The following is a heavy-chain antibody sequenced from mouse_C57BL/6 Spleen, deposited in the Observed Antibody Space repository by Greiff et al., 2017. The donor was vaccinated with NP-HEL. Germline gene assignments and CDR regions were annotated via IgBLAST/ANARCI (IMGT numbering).Heavy chain of an antibody. CDR2: IYPGDGDT. CDR1: GYAFSSSW. V-gene: IGHV1-82*01. D-gene: IGHD2-4*01. J-gene: IGHJ2*01. Sequence: VQLQQSGPELVKPGASVKISCKASGYAFSSSWMNWVKQRPGKGLEWIGRIYPGDGDTNYNGKFKGKATLTADKSSSTAYMQLSSLTSEDSAVYFCARGDYDYDYYFDYWGQGTTLTVSS. CDR3: ARGDYDYDYYFDY.